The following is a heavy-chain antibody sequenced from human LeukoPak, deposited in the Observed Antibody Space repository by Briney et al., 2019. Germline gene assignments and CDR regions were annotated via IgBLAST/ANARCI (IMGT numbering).Heavy chain of an antibody. CDR3: ARREGYPQTLASDP. J-gene: IGHJ5*02. Sequence: SETLSLTCTVSGGSISSSSYYWGWIRQPPGKGLEWIGSIYYSGSTYYNPSLKSRVTISVDTSKNQFSLKLSSVTAADTAVYYCARREGYPQTLASDPWGQGTLVTVSS. CDR1: GGSISSSSYY. CDR2: IYYSGST. V-gene: IGHV4-39*01. D-gene: IGHD5-18*01.